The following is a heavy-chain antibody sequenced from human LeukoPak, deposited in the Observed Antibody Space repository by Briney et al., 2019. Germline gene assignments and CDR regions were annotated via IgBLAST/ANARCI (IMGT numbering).Heavy chain of an antibody. D-gene: IGHD6-19*01. Sequence: TGGSLRLSCAASGFTFSSYGMHWVHQAPGKGLEWVAFILYDGSKKYYADSVRGRFTISRDNSKNTVFLQMNTLRSEDTAIFYCAKAASSRGRYADTFDYWGQGTQVTVSS. CDR2: ILYDGSKK. CDR3: AKAASSRGRYADTFDY. J-gene: IGHJ4*02. CDR1: GFTFSSYG. V-gene: IGHV3-30*02.